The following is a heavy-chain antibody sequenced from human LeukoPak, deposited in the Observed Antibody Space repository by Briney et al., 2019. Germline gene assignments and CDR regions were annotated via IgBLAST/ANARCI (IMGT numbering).Heavy chain of an antibody. Sequence: GRSLRLSCAASGFTFDDYAMHWVRQAPGKGLEWVSGISWNSGSIGYADSVKGRFTISRDNAKNSLYLQMNSLRAEDTAAYYCAGEYSSSYEIDYWGQGTLVTVSS. J-gene: IGHJ4*02. CDR3: AGEYSSSYEIDY. D-gene: IGHD6-6*01. CDR2: ISWNSGSI. CDR1: GFTFDDYA. V-gene: IGHV3-9*01.